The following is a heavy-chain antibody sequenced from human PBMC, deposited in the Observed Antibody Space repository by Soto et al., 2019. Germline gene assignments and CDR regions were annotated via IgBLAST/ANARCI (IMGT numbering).Heavy chain of an antibody. CDR2: ISPFNGNT. V-gene: IGHV1-18*01. D-gene: IGHD1-26*01. CDR1: GYTFTNYG. Sequence: GASVKVSCKASGYTFTNYGISWVRRAPGQGLEWMGWISPFNGNTNYIQKLQDRVTMTTDTSTSTAYMELRSLRSDDTAVYYCARVGHSGSYWERYSDYWGQGTLVTVSS. CDR3: ARVGHSGSYWERYSDY. J-gene: IGHJ4*02.